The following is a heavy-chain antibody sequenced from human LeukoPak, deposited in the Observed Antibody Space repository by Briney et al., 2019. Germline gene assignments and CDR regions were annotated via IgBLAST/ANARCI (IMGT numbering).Heavy chain of an antibody. CDR1: GGTFSSYA. Sequence: ASVKVSCKASGGTFSSYAISWVRQAPGQGLEWMGRIIPILGIANYAQKFQGRVTITADKSTSTAYMELSSLRSEDTAVYYCARGRAVAGPRYGWFDPWGQGTLVTVSS. V-gene: IGHV1-69*04. CDR2: IIPILGIA. CDR3: ARGRAVAGPRYGWFDP. D-gene: IGHD6-19*01. J-gene: IGHJ5*02.